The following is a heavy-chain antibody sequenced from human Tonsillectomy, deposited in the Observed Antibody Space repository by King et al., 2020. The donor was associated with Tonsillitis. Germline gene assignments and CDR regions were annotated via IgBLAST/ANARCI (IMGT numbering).Heavy chain of an antibody. Sequence: VQLVESGGGLVQPGGSLRVSCAASRFSFSTYAMSWVRQAPGKGLEWVSVISGGGDSTHYADSVKGRFTISRDNSKNTLYLQMNSLRAEDTAVYYCAKDPHYGGNGGYFDYWGQGTLVTVSS. J-gene: IGHJ4*02. CDR1: RFSFSTYA. V-gene: IGHV3-23*04. CDR3: AKDPHYGGNGGYFDY. CDR2: ISGGGDST. D-gene: IGHD4-23*01.